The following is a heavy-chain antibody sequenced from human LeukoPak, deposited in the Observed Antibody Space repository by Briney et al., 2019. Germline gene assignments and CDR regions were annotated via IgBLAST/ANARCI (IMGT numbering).Heavy chain of an antibody. D-gene: IGHD3-22*01. Sequence: GGSLTLSCAASEFTFSRYEMIWVRQAPGKGLEGVACISVSGRTKYYADSVKGRFTISRDNAKNSLYLEMNSLRAEDTAVNYCASIPDYYSASSGYVAWGQGTLVTVSS. CDR2: ISVSGRTK. CDR3: ASIPDYYSASSGYVA. CDR1: EFTFSRYE. J-gene: IGHJ5*02. V-gene: IGHV3-48*03.